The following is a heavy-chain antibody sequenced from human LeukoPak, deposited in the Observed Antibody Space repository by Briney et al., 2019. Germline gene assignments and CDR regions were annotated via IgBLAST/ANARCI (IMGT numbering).Heavy chain of an antibody. D-gene: IGHD2-2*01. CDR1: GYTFTGYY. CDR3: ARADRCSSTSCYDGWFDP. V-gene: IGHV1-2*02. J-gene: IGHJ5*02. CDR2: INPNSGGT. Sequence: ASVKVSCKASGYTFTGYYMHWVRQAPGQGLEWMGWINPNSGGTNYAQKFQGRVTMTRDTSISTAYMELSRLRSDDTAVYYCARADRCSSTSCYDGWFDPWGQGTLVTVSS.